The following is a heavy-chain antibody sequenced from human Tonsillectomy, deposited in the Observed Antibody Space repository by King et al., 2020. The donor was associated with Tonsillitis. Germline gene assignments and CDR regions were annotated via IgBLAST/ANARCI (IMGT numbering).Heavy chain of an antibody. CDR2: LIPMFKTA. V-gene: IGHV1-69*01. Sequence: QLVQSGAVVKEPGSSVKVSCRASGGTFSNYGLTWVRQAPGLGLEWMGGLIPMFKTANYAQKFQGRVTLTADASTSTAYMEMTSRRSDDTAVYSCAREIRETDYWYFDLWGRGTLVTVSS. CDR3: AREIRETDYWYFDL. J-gene: IGHJ2*01. D-gene: IGHD3-10*01. CDR1: GGTFSNYG.